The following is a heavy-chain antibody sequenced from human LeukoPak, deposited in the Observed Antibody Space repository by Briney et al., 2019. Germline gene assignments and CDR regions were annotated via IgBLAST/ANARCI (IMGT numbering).Heavy chain of an antibody. CDR2: ISSKSEHI. Sequence: PGGSLRLSCAAPGLTFNVFSMNWIRQAPGKGLEWVSSISSKSEHILYSDSVKDRFTISRDNAKNSLYLQMNSLRVEDTAIYYCTRFESDFAYYYGMDVWGQGTTVTVSS. CDR1: GLTFNVFS. V-gene: IGHV3-21*01. D-gene: IGHD2-21*01. CDR3: TRFESDFAYYYGMDV. J-gene: IGHJ6*02.